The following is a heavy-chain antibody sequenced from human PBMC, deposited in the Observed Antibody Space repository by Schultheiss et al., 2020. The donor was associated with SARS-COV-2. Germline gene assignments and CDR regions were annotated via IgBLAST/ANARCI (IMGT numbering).Heavy chain of an antibody. CDR1: GGSVSSGSYY. D-gene: IGHD3-9*01. J-gene: IGHJ4*02. V-gene: IGHV4-61*01. Sequence: SETLSLTCTVSGGSVSSGSYYWSWIRQPPGKGLEWIGYIYYSGSTNYNPSLKSRVTISVDTSKNQFSLKLSFVTAADTAVYYCARVEPYYDILTGYFPGNYFDYWGQGTLVTVSS. CDR2: IYYSGST. CDR3: ARVEPYYDILTGYFPGNYFDY.